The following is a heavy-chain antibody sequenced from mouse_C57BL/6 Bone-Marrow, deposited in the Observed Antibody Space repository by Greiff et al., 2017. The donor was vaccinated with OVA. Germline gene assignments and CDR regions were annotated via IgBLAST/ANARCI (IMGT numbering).Heavy chain of an antibody. CDR3: AIGTTVKDWYFDV. D-gene: IGHD1-1*01. Sequence: VQLQQPGADLVKPGASVKVSCKASGYTFTSYWMHWVKQRPGQGLEWIGRIHPSDSDTNYNQKFKGQATLTVDKSSRTAYMKLSSLTSEDSAVYYCAIGTTVKDWYFDVWGTGTTVTVSS. J-gene: IGHJ1*03. CDR2: IHPSDSDT. CDR1: GYTFTSYW. V-gene: IGHV1-74*01.